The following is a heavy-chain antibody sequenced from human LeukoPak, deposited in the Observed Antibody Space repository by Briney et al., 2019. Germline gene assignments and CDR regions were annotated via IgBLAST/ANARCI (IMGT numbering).Heavy chain of an antibody. Sequence: SVKVSCKASGGTFSSYAISWVRQAPGQGLEWMGRIIPILGIANYAQKFQGRVTITADKSTSTAYMELSSLRSEDTAVYYCASQVVAATLPRSYYYYGMDVWGQGTTVTVSS. J-gene: IGHJ6*02. V-gene: IGHV1-69*04. D-gene: IGHD2-15*01. CDR2: IIPILGIA. CDR3: ASQVVAATLPRSYYYYGMDV. CDR1: GGTFSSYA.